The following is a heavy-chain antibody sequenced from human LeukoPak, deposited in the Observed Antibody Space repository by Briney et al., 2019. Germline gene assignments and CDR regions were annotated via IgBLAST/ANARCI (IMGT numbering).Heavy chain of an antibody. CDR3: ARGVSGSYHLYFDY. CDR2: IYYSGST. CDR1: GGSISSSSYY. V-gene: IGHV4-39*07. J-gene: IGHJ4*02. D-gene: IGHD1-26*01. Sequence: KTSETLSLTCTVSGGSISSSSYYWGWIRQPPGKGLEWIGSIYYSGSTYYNPSLKSRVTISVDTSKNQFSLKLSSVTAADTAVYYCARGVSGSYHLYFDYWGQGTLVTVSS.